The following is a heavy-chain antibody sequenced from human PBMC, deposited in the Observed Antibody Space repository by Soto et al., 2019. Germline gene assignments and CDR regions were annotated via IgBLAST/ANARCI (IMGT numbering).Heavy chain of an antibody. V-gene: IGHV4-39*01. D-gene: IGHD6-13*01. CDR1: GGSISSSSYY. Sequence: SETLSLTCTVSGGSISSSSYYWGWIRQPPGKGLEWIGSIYYSGSTYYNPSLKSRVTISVDTSKNQFSLKLSSVTAADTAVYYCARGSGIAAYNWFDPWGQGTLVTVSS. CDR2: IYYSGST. J-gene: IGHJ5*02. CDR3: ARGSGIAAYNWFDP.